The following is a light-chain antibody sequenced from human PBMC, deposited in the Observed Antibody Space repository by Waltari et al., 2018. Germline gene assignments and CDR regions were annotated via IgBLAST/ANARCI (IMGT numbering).Light chain of an antibody. CDR3: AAWDDSLSGSVV. Sequence: QSVLTQPPSASGTPGQSVTVSCFGSSSNIGINHVAWYQQLPGTTPRLLIFSSSQRPSGVPDRFSGSRSGTSASLSISGLHSGDEADYYCAAWDDSLSGSVVFGGGTKLTVL. J-gene: IGLJ2*01. CDR2: SSS. CDR1: SSNIGINH. V-gene: IGLV1-47*02.